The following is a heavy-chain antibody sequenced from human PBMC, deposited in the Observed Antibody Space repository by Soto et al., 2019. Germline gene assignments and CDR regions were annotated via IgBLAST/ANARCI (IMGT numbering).Heavy chain of an antibody. Sequence: GESLKISCKGSGYSFTSYWISWVRQMSGKGLEWMGIIYPGDSDTRYSPSFQGQVTISADKSISTAYLQWSSLKASDAAMYYCARAPHYYDSSGYALDIWGQGTMVTVSS. CDR1: GYSFTSYW. CDR3: ARAPHYYDSSGYALDI. CDR2: IYPGDSDT. D-gene: IGHD3-22*01. J-gene: IGHJ3*02. V-gene: IGHV5-51*01.